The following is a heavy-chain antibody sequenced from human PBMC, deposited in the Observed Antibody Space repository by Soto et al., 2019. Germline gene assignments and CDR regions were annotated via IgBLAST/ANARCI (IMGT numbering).Heavy chain of an antibody. CDR2: INPNSGET. Sequence: AASVKVSCKTSGYTFNDYEINWVRHATGQGLGWIGWINPNSGETGYAQRFQGRVTMTTSSSLSTAYLELSSLTSDDTAVYYCARIAMPARPRWYNWFDPWGQGTLVTVSS. CDR3: ARIAMPARPRWYNWFDP. J-gene: IGHJ5*02. D-gene: IGHD2-2*01. CDR1: GYTFNDYE. V-gene: IGHV1-8*02.